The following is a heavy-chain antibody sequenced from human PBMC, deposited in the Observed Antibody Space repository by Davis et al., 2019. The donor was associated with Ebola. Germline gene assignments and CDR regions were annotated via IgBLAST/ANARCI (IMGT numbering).Heavy chain of an antibody. CDR1: GGSISSHY. CDR3: ARVWDRYSGYERFDP. D-gene: IGHD5-12*01. Sequence: SETLSLTCTVSGGSISSHYWSWIRQPPGKGLEWIGYIYYSGSTNYNPSLKSRVTISVDTSKNQFSLKLSSVTAADTAVYYCARVWDRYSGYERFDPWGQGTLVTVSS. J-gene: IGHJ5*02. V-gene: IGHV4-59*11. CDR2: IYYSGST.